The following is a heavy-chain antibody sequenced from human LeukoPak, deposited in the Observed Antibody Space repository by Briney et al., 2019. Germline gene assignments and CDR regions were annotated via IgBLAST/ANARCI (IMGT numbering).Heavy chain of an antibody. CDR3: ARATSAGSGYDYLDY. Sequence: GGSLRLSCAASGFTFSSYSMNWVRQAPGKGLEWVSYISSSSTIYYADSVKGRFTTSRDNAKNSLYLQMNSLRDEDTAVYYCARATSAGSGYDYLDYWGQGTLVTVSS. J-gene: IGHJ4*02. CDR2: ISSSSTI. CDR1: GFTFSSYS. V-gene: IGHV3-48*02. D-gene: IGHD5-12*01.